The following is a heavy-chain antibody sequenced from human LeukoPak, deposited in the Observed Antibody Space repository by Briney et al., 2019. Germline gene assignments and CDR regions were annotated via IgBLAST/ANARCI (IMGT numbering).Heavy chain of an antibody. J-gene: IGHJ1*01. D-gene: IGHD5-18*01. CDR3: AKDRYVGRQQIQPEYFQH. V-gene: IGHV3-48*01. CDR2: ISSSSSTI. CDR1: GFTFSSYS. Sequence: PGGSLRLSCAASGFTFSSYSMNWVRQAPGKGLEWVAYISSSSSTIYYADSVKGRFTISSDNAKNSLYLQMNSLRAEDTAVYYCAKDRYVGRQQIQPEYFQHWGQGTLVTVSS.